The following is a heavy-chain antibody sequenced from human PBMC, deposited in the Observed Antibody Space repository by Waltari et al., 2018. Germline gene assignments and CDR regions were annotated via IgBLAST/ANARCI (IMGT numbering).Heavy chain of an antibody. CDR3: ARPESDY. CDR2: ISSSGSTK. CDR1: GFTFSSYE. V-gene: IGHV3-48*03. Sequence: EVQLAESGGGLVQPGGSLRRSCAASGFTFSSYEMNWVRQAPGKGLGWVSYISSSGSTKCYADSVKGRFTFSRDNAKNSLYLLMTSLRAEDTAVYYCARPESDYWGQGTLVTVSS. J-gene: IGHJ4*02.